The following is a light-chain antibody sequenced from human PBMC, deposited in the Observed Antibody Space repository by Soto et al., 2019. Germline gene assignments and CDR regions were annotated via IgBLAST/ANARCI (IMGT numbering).Light chain of an antibody. CDR2: GAF. Sequence: EIVSTQSPATLSLSPGERAARCCRASPSVTNYLAWYQQKPGQAPRLVIYGAFNRATGIPARFSGSGSGTDFTLTISSLEPEDFAVYYCQQRNIWPPVTFGQGTRLEIK. CDR1: PSVTNY. J-gene: IGKJ5*01. CDR3: QQRNIWPPVT. V-gene: IGKV3-11*01.